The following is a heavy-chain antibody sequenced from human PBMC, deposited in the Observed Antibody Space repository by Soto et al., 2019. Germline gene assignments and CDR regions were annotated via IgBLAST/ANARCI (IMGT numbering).Heavy chain of an antibody. CDR2: IYYSGST. Sequence: NPSETLSLTCTVSGGSISGYYWSWLRQVPGKGLEWIGCIYYSGSTNYSPSLKTRVTISLDTSNNQFSLKLSSVTAADTAVYYCARPGSGSYYYYYYYMDVWGKGTTVTVSS. CDR1: GGSISGYY. V-gene: IGHV4-59*12. CDR3: ARPGSGSYYYYYYYMDV. D-gene: IGHD3-10*01. J-gene: IGHJ6*03.